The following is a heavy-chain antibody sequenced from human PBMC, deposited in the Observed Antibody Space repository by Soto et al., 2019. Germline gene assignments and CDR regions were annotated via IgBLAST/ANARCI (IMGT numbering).Heavy chain of an antibody. CDR3: ARCGRDGYNLEFDY. CDR2: IYYSGST. J-gene: IGHJ4*02. CDR1: GGSVSSGSYY. D-gene: IGHD5-12*01. V-gene: IGHV4-61*01. Sequence: SETLSLTCTVFGGSVSSGSYYWSWIRQPPGKGLEWIGYIYYSGSTNYNPSLKSRVTISVDTSKNQFSLKLSSVTAADTAVYYCARCGRDGYNLEFDYWGQGTLVTVSS.